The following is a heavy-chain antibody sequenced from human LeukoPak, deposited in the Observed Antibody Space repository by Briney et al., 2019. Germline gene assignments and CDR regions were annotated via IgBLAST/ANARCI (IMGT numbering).Heavy chain of an antibody. Sequence: GASVKVSCKASGYTFTGYYMHWVRQAPGQGLEWMGWINPNSGGTNYAQKFQGRVTMTRDTSISTAYMELSRLRSDDTAVYYCAREGGREGLRYFDWLLSGDYYYGMDVWGQGTTVTVSS. J-gene: IGHJ6*02. D-gene: IGHD3-9*01. CDR3: AREGGREGLRYFDWLLSGDYYYGMDV. V-gene: IGHV1-2*02. CDR1: GYTFTGYY. CDR2: INPNSGGT.